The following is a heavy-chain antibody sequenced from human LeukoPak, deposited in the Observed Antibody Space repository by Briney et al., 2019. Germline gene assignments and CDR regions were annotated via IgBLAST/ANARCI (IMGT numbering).Heavy chain of an antibody. CDR2: INQDGSQK. J-gene: IGHJ4*02. CDR3: ASLDTTMVTGDY. V-gene: IGHV3-7*01. Sequence: GGSLRLSCAASGFTLSRNWMSWVRQAPGKGLEWVANINQDGSQKFYVDSVKGRFTISRDNGKNSLYLQMNSLRAEDTAVYYCASLDTTMVTGDYWGQGTPVTVSS. CDR1: GFTLSRNW. D-gene: IGHD5-18*01.